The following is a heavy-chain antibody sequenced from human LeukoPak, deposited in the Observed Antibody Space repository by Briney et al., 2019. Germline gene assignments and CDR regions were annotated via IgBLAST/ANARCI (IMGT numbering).Heavy chain of an antibody. CDR2: VYTSGST. Sequence: SETLSLTCTVSGGSISSYYWNWIRQPAGKGLEWIGRVYTSGSTNYNPSLKSRVTMSIDTSKNQLSLNLSSVTAADTAVYYCARGQGGGLFEYWGQGTLVTVSS. D-gene: IGHD3/OR15-3a*01. CDR3: ARGQGGGLFEY. CDR1: GGSISSYY. J-gene: IGHJ4*02. V-gene: IGHV4-4*07.